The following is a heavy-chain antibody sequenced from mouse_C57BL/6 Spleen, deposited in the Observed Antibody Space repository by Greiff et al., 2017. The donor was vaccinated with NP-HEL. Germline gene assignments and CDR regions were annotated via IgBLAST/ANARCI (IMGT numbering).Heavy chain of an antibody. V-gene: IGHV3-6*01. J-gene: IGHJ1*03. Sequence: DVKLQESGPGLVKPSQSLSLTCSVTGYSITSGYYWNWIRQFPGNKLEWMGYISYDGSNNYNPSLKNRISITRDTSKNQFFLKLNSVTTEDTATYYCARDLYYYGSSYPWYFDVWGTGTTVTVSS. CDR1: GYSITSGYY. D-gene: IGHD1-1*01. CDR3: ARDLYYYGSSYPWYFDV. CDR2: ISYDGSN.